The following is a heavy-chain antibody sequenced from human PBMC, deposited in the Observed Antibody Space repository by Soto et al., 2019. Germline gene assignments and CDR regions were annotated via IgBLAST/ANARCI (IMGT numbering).Heavy chain of an antibody. Sequence: GGSLRLSCAASGFTFSSYGMHWVRQAPGKGLEWVAVIWYDGSNKYYADSVKGRFTISRDNSKNTLYLQMNSLRAEDTAVYYCARAGSEELYGILTGYYRPHYYYYMDVWGKGTTVTVSS. J-gene: IGHJ6*03. CDR3: ARAGSEELYGILTGYYRPHYYYYMDV. V-gene: IGHV3-33*01. CDR1: GFTFSSYG. D-gene: IGHD3-9*01. CDR2: IWYDGSNK.